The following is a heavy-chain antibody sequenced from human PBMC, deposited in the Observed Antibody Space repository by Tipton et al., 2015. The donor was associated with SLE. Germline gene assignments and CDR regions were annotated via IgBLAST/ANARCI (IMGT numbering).Heavy chain of an antibody. CDR1: GGSFSGYY. CDR2: INHSGST. CDR3: ARAPGLERSYYYYMDV. V-gene: IGHV4-34*01. D-gene: IGHD1-1*01. J-gene: IGHJ6*03. Sequence: TLSLTCALYGGSFSGYYWNWIRQPPGKGLEWIGEINHSGSTNYNPSLKSRVTISVDTSKNQFSLKLSSVTAADTAVYYCARAPGLERSYYYYMDVWGQGTLVTVSS.